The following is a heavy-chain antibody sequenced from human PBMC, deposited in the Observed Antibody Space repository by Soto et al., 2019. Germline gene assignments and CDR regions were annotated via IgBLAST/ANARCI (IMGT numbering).Heavy chain of an antibody. D-gene: IGHD4-17*01. Sequence: QVQLQESGPGLVKPSQTLSLTCTVSGGSISSGGYYWSWIRQHPGKGLEWIGYIYYSGSTYYNPYLKSRVTISVDTAKNQFSLKLSSVTAADTAVYYCARVGCYGGNSGLSCYFDYWGQGTLVTVSS. V-gene: IGHV4-31*03. CDR2: IYYSGST. J-gene: IGHJ4*02. CDR1: GGSISSGGYY. CDR3: ARVGCYGGNSGLSCYFDY.